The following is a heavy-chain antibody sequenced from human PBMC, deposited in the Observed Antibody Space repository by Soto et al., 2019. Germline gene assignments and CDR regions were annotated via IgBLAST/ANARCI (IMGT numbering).Heavy chain of an antibody. CDR3: ARLKSYYDSRGSSDY. V-gene: IGHV1-2*02. D-gene: IGHD3-22*01. Sequence: WASVKVSCKASGYTFTGYYIYWLRQAPGQGLEWMGWINPNNGDTNYAQKFQGRVTMTRDSSISTAYLELSRLGSDDTAIYYCARLKSYYDSRGSSDYWGQGTLVTVSS. CDR2: INPNNGDT. J-gene: IGHJ4*02. CDR1: GYTFTGYY.